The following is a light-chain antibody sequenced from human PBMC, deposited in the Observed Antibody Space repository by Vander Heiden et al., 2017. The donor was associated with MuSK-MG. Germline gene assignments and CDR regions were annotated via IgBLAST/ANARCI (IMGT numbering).Light chain of an antibody. CDR3: QVWDSGTWV. CDR2: RDL. Sequence: SYKLTQSPSLSVALGQTATFTCEGDNIANKNVHWYQQRPGQAPILVIYRDLHRPSGIPERFSGSNSGSTATLTISSAQAGDEGDFYCQVWDSGTWVFGGGAKL. J-gene: IGLJ3*02. CDR1: NIANKN. V-gene: IGLV3-9*01.